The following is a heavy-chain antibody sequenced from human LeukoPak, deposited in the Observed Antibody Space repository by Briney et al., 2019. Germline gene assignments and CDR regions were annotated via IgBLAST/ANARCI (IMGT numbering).Heavy chain of an antibody. J-gene: IGHJ4*02. CDR2: ISSSSSTI. Sequence: GGSLRLSCAASGFTFSSYSMNWVRQAPGKGLEWVSYISSSSSTICYADSVKGRFTISRDNAKNSLYLQMNTLRAEDTAVYYCARAPTTSTPADYWGQGTLVTVSS. V-gene: IGHV3-48*01. CDR1: GFTFSSYS. D-gene: IGHD5-12*01. CDR3: ARAPTTSTPADY.